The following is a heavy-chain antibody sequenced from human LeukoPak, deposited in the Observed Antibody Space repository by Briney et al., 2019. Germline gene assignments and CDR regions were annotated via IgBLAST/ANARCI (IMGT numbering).Heavy chain of an antibody. Sequence: TVRVSCKASGGTFSSYAISWVRQAPGQGLEWMGRIIPIFGTANYAQKFQGRVTITTDESTSTAYMELSSLRSEDTAVYYCARDQGSGWYQNERPLHRGSFDYWGQGSLVTVSS. D-gene: IGHD6-19*01. V-gene: IGHV1-69*05. CDR3: ARDQGSGWYQNERPLHRGSFDY. J-gene: IGHJ4*02. CDR1: GGTFSSYA. CDR2: IIPIFGTA.